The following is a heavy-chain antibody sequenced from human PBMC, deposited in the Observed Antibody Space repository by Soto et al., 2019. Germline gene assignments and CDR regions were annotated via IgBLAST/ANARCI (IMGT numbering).Heavy chain of an antibody. D-gene: IGHD6-19*01. CDR3: AREMSSSGCFDY. CDR1: GYTFTSYD. V-gene: IGHV1-8*01. CDR2: MNPNSGNT. J-gene: IGHJ4*02. Sequence: QVQLVQSGAEVKKPGASVKVSCKASGYTFTSYDINWVRQATGQGLEWMGWMNPNSGNTGYAQKFHGRVTMTRNTSISTAYMELSSLRSEDTAVYYCAREMSSSGCFDYWGQGTLVTVSS.